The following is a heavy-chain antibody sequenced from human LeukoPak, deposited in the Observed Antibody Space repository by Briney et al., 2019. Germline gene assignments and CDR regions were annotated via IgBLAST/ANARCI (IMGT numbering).Heavy chain of an antibody. V-gene: IGHV3-33*01. CDR2: IWYDGSSK. CDR1: GFTFSSYG. CDR3: ARDLGARGIGGSYEFDY. D-gene: IGHD1-26*01. Sequence: GGSLRLSCAASGFTFSSYGMHWVRQAPGKGLEWVAVIWYDGSSKYYADSVKGRFTISRDNSKNTLYLQMNSLRAEDTAVYYCARDLGARGIGGSYEFDYWGQGTLVTVSS. J-gene: IGHJ4*02.